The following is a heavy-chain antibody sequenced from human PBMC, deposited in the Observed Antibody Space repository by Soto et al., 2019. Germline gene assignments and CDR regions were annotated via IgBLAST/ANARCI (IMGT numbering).Heavy chain of an antibody. CDR1: DKSISKDIW. V-gene: IGHV4-4*02. CDR2: VHHTKGA. CDR3: AKVRSTTIFDVVSLFDY. J-gene: IGHJ4*02. Sequence: PSETLSLTCVVSDKSISKDIWWNWVRQPPGQGLEWIGEVHHTKGALYNPALRSRVTVSADLFNSKIFLRAEDMAVYYCAKVRSTTIFDVVSLFDYWGPGTLVTVSS. D-gene: IGHD3-3*01.